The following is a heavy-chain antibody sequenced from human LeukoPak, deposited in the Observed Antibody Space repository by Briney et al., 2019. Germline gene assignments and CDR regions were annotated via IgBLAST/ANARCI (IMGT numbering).Heavy chain of an antibody. J-gene: IGHJ4*02. D-gene: IGHD6-19*01. CDR1: GFTFSSYW. Sequence: GSLRLSCAASGFTFSSYWMSWVRQPPGKGLEWIGEIYHSGSTNYNPSLKSRVTISVDKSKNQFSLKLSSVTAADTAVYYCASLNLRSSGWYKGGYWGQGTLVTVSS. CDR2: IYHSGST. CDR3: ASLNLRSSGWYKGGY. V-gene: IGHV4-4*02.